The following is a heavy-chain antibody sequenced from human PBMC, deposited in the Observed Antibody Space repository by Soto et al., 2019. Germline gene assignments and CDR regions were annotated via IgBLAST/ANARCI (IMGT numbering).Heavy chain of an antibody. Sequence: SVKVSCKASGGTFSSYAISWVRQAPGQGLEWMGGIIPIFGTANYAQKFQGRVTITADESTSTAYMELSSLRSEDTAVYYCARGTGEGGYDLDYYYGMDVWGQGTTVTVSS. CDR3: ARGTGEGGYDLDYYYGMDV. J-gene: IGHJ6*02. CDR2: IIPIFGTA. V-gene: IGHV1-69*13. D-gene: IGHD5-12*01. CDR1: GGTFSSYA.